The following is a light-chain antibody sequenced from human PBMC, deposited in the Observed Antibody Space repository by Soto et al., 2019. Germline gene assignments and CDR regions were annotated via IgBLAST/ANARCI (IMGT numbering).Light chain of an antibody. CDR3: QSYDSSLSGVI. J-gene: IGLJ2*01. V-gene: IGLV1-40*01. CDR2: GNN. Sequence: QSVLTQPPSVSGAPGQRVTISCTGNSSNIGAGYDVHWYQQIPGTAPKLLIYGNNNRPSGVPDRFSGSRSGTSASLAITGLQAEDEADYYCQSYDSSLSGVIFGGGTKLTVL. CDR1: SSNIGAGYD.